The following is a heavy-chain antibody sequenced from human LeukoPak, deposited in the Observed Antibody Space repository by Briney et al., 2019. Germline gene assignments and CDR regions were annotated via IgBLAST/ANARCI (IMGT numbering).Heavy chain of an antibody. J-gene: IGHJ4*02. Sequence: PSETLSLTCTVSGDSVSRSYWGWIRQSAGKGLEWIGRIYAAESSKYNPSLRGRVSISIDTSASQFSLRLSSMTAADTAVYYCVRGRNDRPYYFDYWGQGVLVTVSS. CDR1: GDSVSRSY. CDR3: VRGRNDRPYYFDY. V-gene: IGHV4-4*07. CDR2: IYAAESS. D-gene: IGHD3-22*01.